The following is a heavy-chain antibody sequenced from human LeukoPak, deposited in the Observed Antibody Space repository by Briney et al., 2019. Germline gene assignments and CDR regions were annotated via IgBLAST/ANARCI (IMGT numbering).Heavy chain of an antibody. D-gene: IGHD7-27*01. Sequence: GGSLRLSCAASGFTFSSYAMHWVRQAPGKGLEWVAVISYDGSNKYYPDSVKGRFTISRDNSKNTLYLQMNSLRAEDTAVYYCARDSWGFPDYWGQGTLVTVSS. CDR3: ARDSWGFPDY. CDR2: ISYDGSNK. J-gene: IGHJ4*02. V-gene: IGHV3-30-3*01. CDR1: GFTFSSYA.